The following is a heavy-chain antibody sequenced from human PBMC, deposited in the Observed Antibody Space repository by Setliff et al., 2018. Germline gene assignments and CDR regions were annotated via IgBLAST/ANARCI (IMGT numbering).Heavy chain of an antibody. CDR3: ARGYRGYYNFWSGSQGANWFDP. CDR2: ISAYNGNT. D-gene: IGHD3-3*01. J-gene: IGHJ5*02. CDR1: GYTFTSYG. V-gene: IGHV1-18*01. Sequence: ASVKVSCKASGYTFTSYGISWVRQAPGQGLEWMGWISAYNGNTNYAQKLQGRVTMTTDTSTSTAYMELSSLRSEDTAVYYCARGYRGYYNFWSGSQGANWFDPWGQGTLVTVS.